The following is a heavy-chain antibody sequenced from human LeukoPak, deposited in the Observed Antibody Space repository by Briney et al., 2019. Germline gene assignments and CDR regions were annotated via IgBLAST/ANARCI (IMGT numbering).Heavy chain of an antibody. Sequence: GSLRLSCAASGFTVSSNYMSWIRQPPGKGLEWIGSIYYSGSTYYNPSLKSRVTISVDTSKNQFSLKLSSVTAADTAVYYCARDRMVVAATLGPDDYWGQGTLVTVSS. J-gene: IGHJ4*02. V-gene: IGHV4-39*07. CDR3: ARDRMVVAATLGPDDY. D-gene: IGHD2-15*01. CDR1: GFTVSSNY. CDR2: IYYSGST.